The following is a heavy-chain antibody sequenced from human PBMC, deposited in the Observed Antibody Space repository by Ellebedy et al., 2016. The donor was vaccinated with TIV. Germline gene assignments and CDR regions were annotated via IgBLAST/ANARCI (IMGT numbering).Heavy chain of an antibody. J-gene: IGHJ6*02. V-gene: IGHV3-33*01. CDR2: IWYDGSNK. D-gene: IGHD5-18*01. CDR3: ARANRAMVRRNHMDV. Sequence: PGGSLRLSCAASGFTFSSYGMHWVRQAPGKGLEWVAVIWYDGSNKYYADSVKGRFTISRENSKNTLYLQMNSLRAEDTAVYYCARANRAMVRRNHMDVWGQGTTVTVSS. CDR1: GFTFSSYG.